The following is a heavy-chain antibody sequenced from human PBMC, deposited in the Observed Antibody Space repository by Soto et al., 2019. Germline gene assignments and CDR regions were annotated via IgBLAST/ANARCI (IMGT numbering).Heavy chain of an antibody. V-gene: IGHV3-23*01. CDR3: AKGTTMVKFLYWFAP. CDR1: GFTFSSYA. CDR2: ISGSGGST. D-gene: IGHD4-17*01. J-gene: IGHJ5*02. Sequence: GSLRLSCAASGFTFSSYAMSWVRQAPGKGLEWVSAISGSGGSTYYADSVKGRFTISRDNSKNTLYLQMNSLRAEDTAVYYCAKGTTMVKFLYWFAPWGQGTLVTVSS.